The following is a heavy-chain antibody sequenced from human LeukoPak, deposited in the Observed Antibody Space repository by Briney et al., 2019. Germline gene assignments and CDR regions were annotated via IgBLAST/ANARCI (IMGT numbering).Heavy chain of an antibody. V-gene: IGHV3-21*01. CDR1: GFTFSSYS. CDR3: ARETQLWSDYYYYYYMDV. J-gene: IGHJ6*03. Sequence: PGGSLRLSCAASGFTFSSYSMNWVRQAPGKGLEWVSSISSSSSYIYYADSVKGRFTISRDNAKNSLYLQMNSLRAEDTAVYYCARETQLWSDYYYYYYMDVWGKGTTVTVSS. D-gene: IGHD5-18*01. CDR2: ISSSSSYI.